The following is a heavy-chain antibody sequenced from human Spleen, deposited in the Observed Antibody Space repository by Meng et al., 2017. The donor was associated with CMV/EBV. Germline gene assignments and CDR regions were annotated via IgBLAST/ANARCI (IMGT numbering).Heavy chain of an antibody. J-gene: IGHJ6*02. D-gene: IGHD6-13*01. CDR1: GFTFSSYA. V-gene: IGHV3-23*01. CDR2: IRGSGGIT. CDR3: AKAEAAAGYYGMDV. Sequence: GESLKISCAASGFTFSSYAMSWVRQDPGKGLEWVSAIRGSGGITYYADSVKGRFTISRDNSKNTLYLQMNSLRAEDTAVYYCAKAEAAAGYYGMDVWGQGTTVTVSS.